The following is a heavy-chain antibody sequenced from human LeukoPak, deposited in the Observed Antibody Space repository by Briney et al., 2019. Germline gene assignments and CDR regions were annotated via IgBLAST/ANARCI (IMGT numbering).Heavy chain of an antibody. V-gene: IGHV3-30*02. CDR3: VRETHTMGPSFDY. CDR2: IRYDGSNK. Sequence: GGSLRLSCAASGFTFSSYGMHWVRQAPGKGLEWVAFIRYDGSNKYYADSVKGRFTISRDNDKESVHLQMVSLRAEDTAVYYCVRETHTMGPSFDYWGQGTLVTVSS. J-gene: IGHJ4*02. CDR1: GFTFSSYG. D-gene: IGHD5-24*01.